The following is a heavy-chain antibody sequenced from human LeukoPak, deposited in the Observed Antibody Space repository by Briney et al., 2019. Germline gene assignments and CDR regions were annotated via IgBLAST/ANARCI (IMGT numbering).Heavy chain of an antibody. D-gene: IGHD3-9*01. Sequence: SVKVSCKASGGTFSSYAISWVRQAPGQGLEWMGGIIPIFGTANYAQKFQGRVTITADESTSTAYMELSSLRSEDTAVYYCARESVRYFDWLPNWFDPWGQGTLVTVSS. CDR1: GGTFSSYA. V-gene: IGHV1-69*01. CDR2: IIPIFGTA. CDR3: ARESVRYFDWLPNWFDP. J-gene: IGHJ5*02.